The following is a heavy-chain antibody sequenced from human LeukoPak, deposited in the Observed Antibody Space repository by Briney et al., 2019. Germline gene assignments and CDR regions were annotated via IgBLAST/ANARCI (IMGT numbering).Heavy chain of an antibody. Sequence: GGSLRLSCVMSGFTFNSEPMNWVRQAPXXXXDWIAHIRSDSKTIVYADSVKGRFTISRDNAKNSLSLQMNSLRAEDTAVYFCARDYDWAFDYWGQGILVTVAS. CDR3: ARDYDWAFDY. V-gene: IGHV3-48*01. CDR1: GFTFNSEP. D-gene: IGHD3-16*01. J-gene: IGHJ4*02. CDR2: IRSDSKTI.